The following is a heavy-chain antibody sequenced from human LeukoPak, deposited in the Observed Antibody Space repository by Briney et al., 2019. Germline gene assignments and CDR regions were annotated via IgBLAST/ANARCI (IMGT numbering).Heavy chain of an antibody. V-gene: IGHV1-46*03. CDR2: INPSGGST. CDR3: ALRGDGYNSIDY. Sequence: ASVKVSCKASGYTFTSYYMHWVRQAPGQGLEWMGIINPSGGSTSYAQKFQGRVTMTRDTSTSAVYMELSSLRSEDTAVYYCALRGDGYNSIDYWGQGTLVTVSS. CDR1: GYTFTSYY. D-gene: IGHD5-24*01. J-gene: IGHJ4*02.